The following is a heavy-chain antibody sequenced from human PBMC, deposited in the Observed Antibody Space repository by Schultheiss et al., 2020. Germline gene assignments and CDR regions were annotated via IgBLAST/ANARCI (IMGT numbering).Heavy chain of an antibody. V-gene: IGHV3-30*03. CDR2: ISYDGSNK. CDR1: GFTFSDYY. Sequence: GGSLRLSCAASGFTFSDYYMSWIRQAPGKGLEWVAVISYDGSNKYYADSVKGRFTISRDNSKNTLYLRMNSLRAEDTAVYYCASSSGGYSYGYAEPLWGYWGQGTLVTVSS. D-gene: IGHD5-18*01. J-gene: IGHJ4*02. CDR3: ASSSGGYSYGYAEPLWGY.